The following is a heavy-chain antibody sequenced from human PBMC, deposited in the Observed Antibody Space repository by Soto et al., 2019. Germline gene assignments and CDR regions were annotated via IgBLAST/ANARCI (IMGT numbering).Heavy chain of an antibody. CDR3: ARDSGIPGRFWYFDL. CDR2: VNPKRGGR. CDR1: GYTFSDYF. Sequence: QAQLVQSGAEVKNPGTSVRVSCKTYGYTFSDYFLHWVRQAPGQGPEWMGFVNPKRGGREYAQKFQGRVTMTRDVSTSTVYMDLSSLTSDDTAVYYCARDSGIPGRFWYFDLWGRGTLVTVSS. D-gene: IGHD2-21*01. V-gene: IGHV1-2*02. J-gene: IGHJ2*01.